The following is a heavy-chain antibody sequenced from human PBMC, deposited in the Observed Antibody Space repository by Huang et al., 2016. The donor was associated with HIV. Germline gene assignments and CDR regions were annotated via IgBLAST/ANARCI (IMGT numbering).Heavy chain of an antibody. J-gene: IGHJ3*02. CDR2: IKRDGRST. Sequence: EVQLEESGGGLVQPGGSLRLSCAASGFTFSSDWMHWVRQAPGKGLGGVARIKRDGRSTSYADSVKGRFTISRDNDKNTLYRQMNSLRAEDTAVYYCARTYYYDSSGVDPRRAFDIWGQGTMVTVSS. CDR3: ARTYYYDSSGVDPRRAFDI. D-gene: IGHD3-22*01. V-gene: IGHV3-74*01. CDR1: GFTFSSDW.